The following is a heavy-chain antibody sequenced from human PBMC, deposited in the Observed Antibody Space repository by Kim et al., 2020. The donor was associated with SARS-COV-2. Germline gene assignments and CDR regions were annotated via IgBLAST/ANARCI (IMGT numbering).Heavy chain of an antibody. D-gene: IGHD6-13*01. V-gene: IGHV4-34*01. J-gene: IGHJ4*02. CDR3: ARGRPYSSSWYDY. Sequence: TPSIKRRMTISVDTSKNQFSLKQSSVTAAETAVYYCARGRPYSSSWYDYWGQGTLVTVSS.